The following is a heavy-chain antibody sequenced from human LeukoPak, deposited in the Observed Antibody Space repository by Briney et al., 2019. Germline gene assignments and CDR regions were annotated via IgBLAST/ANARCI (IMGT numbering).Heavy chain of an antibody. CDR2: INPNSGGT. Sequence: EASVKVSCTASGYTFTGYYMHWVRQAPGQGLEWMGWINPNSGGTNYAQKFQGRVTMTRDTSISTAYMELSRLRSDDTAVYYCARSCSSTSCYDPGMDVWGKGTTVTISS. CDR1: GYTFTGYY. CDR3: ARSCSSTSCYDPGMDV. V-gene: IGHV1-2*02. D-gene: IGHD2-2*01. J-gene: IGHJ6*03.